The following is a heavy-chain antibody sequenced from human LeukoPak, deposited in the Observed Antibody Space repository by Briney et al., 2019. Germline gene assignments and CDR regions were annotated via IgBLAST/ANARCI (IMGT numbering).Heavy chain of an antibody. CDR2: IYTSGST. CDR1: GGSISSYY. J-gene: IGHJ6*03. V-gene: IGHV4-4*07. CDR3: ARDLVEYTKLNPLRYYYMDV. D-gene: IGHD6-6*01. Sequence: PSETLSLTCTVSGGSISSYYWSWIRQPAGKGLEWIGRIYTSGSTNYNASLKSRVSMSVDTSKNQFSLKLSSVTAADTAVYYCARDLVEYTKLNPLRYYYMDVWGKGTTVTVSS.